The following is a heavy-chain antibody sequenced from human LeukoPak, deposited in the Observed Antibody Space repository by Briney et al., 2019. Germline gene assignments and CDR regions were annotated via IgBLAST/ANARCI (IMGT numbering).Heavy chain of an antibody. CDR2: INPNSGGT. J-gene: IGHJ4*02. CDR3: ARRAPSGWYYFDY. V-gene: IGHV1-2*02. Sequence: ASVKVSCKASGCTFTGYYMHWVRQAPGQGLEWMGWINPNSGGTNYAQKFQGRVTMTRDTSISTAYMELSRLRSDDTAVYYCARRAPSGWYYFDYWGQGTLVTVSS. D-gene: IGHD6-19*01. CDR1: GCTFTGYY.